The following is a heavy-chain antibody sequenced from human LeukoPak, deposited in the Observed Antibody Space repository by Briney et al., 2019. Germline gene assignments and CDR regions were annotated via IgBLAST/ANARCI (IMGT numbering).Heavy chain of an antibody. J-gene: IGHJ4*02. CDR1: GFTFSSYA. D-gene: IGHD3-22*01. Sequence: GGSLRLSCAASGFTFSSYAMSWVRQAPGKGLAWVSTISGGSGSTYCADSVKGRFTISRDNSKNTLYLQMNSLRDEDTAVYYCAKHRFESGGYHSTDWGQGTLVTVSS. CDR2: ISGGSGST. V-gene: IGHV3-23*01. CDR3: AKHRFESGGYHSTD.